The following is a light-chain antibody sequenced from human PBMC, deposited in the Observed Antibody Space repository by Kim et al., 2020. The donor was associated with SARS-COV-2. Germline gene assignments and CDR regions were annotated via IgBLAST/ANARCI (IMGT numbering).Light chain of an antibody. CDR1: QSISTW. CDR2: RAS. CDR3: QQFSSPLYT. V-gene: IGKV1-5*03. Sequence: SVGDRVTITCRASQSISTWLAWYQQKPGKAPKLLIYRASSLESGVPSRFSGSGSGTEFTLTINSLQPDDFASYYCQQFSSPLYTFGQGTKLEI. J-gene: IGKJ2*01.